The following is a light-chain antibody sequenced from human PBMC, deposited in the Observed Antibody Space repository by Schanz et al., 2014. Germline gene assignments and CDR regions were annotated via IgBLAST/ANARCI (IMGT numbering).Light chain of an antibody. CDR2: DVS. J-gene: IGLJ2*01. V-gene: IGLV2-11*01. CDR3: SSYAGSSTLDVV. CDR1: SSDVGGYNY. Sequence: QSALTQPRSVSGSPGQSVTISCTGTSSDVGGYNYVSWYQQHPGKAPKLMIYDVSERPSGVSNRFSGSKSGNTASLTISGLQAEDEADYYCSSYAGSSTLDVVFGGGTKLTVL.